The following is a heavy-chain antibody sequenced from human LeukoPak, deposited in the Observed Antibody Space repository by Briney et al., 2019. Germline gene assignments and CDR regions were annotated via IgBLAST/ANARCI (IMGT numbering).Heavy chain of an antibody. D-gene: IGHD6-13*01. CDR2: IYYSGST. V-gene: IGHV4-59*01. CDR3: ARDHIALYYMDV. Sequence: SETLSLTCTVSGGSISSYYWSWIRQPPGKGLEWIGYIYYSGSTNYNPSLKSRGTISVDTSKNQFSLKLSSVTAADTAVYYCARDHIALYYMDVWGKGTTVTVSS. J-gene: IGHJ6*03. CDR1: GGSISSYY.